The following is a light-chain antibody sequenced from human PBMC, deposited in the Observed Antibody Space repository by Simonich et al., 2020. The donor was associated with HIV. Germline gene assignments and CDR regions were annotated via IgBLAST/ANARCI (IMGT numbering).Light chain of an antibody. CDR1: QSVSSSY. Sequence: EIVLTQSPGTLSLSPGERATFSCRASQSVSSSYLAWYQQKPGQAPRLLIYGASSRATGITDRFRGSGSGTDFTLTISRLEPEDFAVYSCQQYGSSPETFGQGTKVEIK. V-gene: IGKV3-20*01. CDR3: QQYGSSPET. CDR2: GAS. J-gene: IGKJ1*01.